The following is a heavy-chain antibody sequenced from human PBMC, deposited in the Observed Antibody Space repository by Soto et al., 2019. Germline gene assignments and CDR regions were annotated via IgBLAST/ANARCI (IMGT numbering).Heavy chain of an antibody. CDR1: GGSISSSSYS. Sequence: KPSETLSLTCTVSGGSISSSSYSWGWIRQPPGRGLEWIGSIYYGGSTYYNPSLKSRVTISVDTSKNQFSLKLSSVTAADTAVYYCASRITIFGVVSEYWGQGTLVTVSS. J-gene: IGHJ4*02. CDR2: IYYGGST. CDR3: ASRITIFGVVSEY. D-gene: IGHD3-3*01. V-gene: IGHV4-39*01.